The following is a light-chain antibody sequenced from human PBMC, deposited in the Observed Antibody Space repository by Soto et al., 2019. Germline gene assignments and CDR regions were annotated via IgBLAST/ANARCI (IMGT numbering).Light chain of an antibody. CDR3: QQYDSYPRT. V-gene: IGKV1-5*01. CDR2: DAS. CDR1: QGIGNW. Sequence: DIQMTQSPSTLSASVGDRVPITGRASQGIGNWLAWYQLKPGKAPKFLIYDASSLQSGVPSRFSGSGSGTEFTLTISSLQPDDFATYYCQQYDSYPRTFGQGTKVE. J-gene: IGKJ1*01.